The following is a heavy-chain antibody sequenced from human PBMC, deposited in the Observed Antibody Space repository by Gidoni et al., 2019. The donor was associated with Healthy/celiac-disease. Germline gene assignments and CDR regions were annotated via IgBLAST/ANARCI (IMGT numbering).Heavy chain of an antibody. D-gene: IGHD1-26*01. J-gene: IGHJ6*03. CDR1: GFTFSSYG. V-gene: IGHV3-30*18. CDR2: ISYDGSNK. Sequence: QVQLVESGGGVVQPGRSLRLSCASSGFTFSSYGMHWVRQAPGKGLEWVAVISYDGSNKYYADSVKGRFTISRDNSKNTLFLQMNSLRAEDTAVYYCAKPRGSYVNYYYYMDVWGKGTTVTVSS. CDR3: AKPRGSYVNYYYYMDV.